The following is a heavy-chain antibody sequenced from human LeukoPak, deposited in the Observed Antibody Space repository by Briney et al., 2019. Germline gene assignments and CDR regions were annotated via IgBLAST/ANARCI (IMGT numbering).Heavy chain of an antibody. V-gene: IGHV5-51*01. CDR2: IYPGDSDT. CDR1: GYRFNNYW. J-gene: IGHJ4*02. CDR3: ALYNWNDGDFDY. D-gene: IGHD1-20*01. Sequence: GESLKISCKGSGYRFNNYWIAWVRQMPGKGLEWMGIIYPGDSDTRYSPSFQGQVTISADKSISTAYLQWSSLKASDTAMYYCALYNWNDGDFDYWGQGTLVTVSS.